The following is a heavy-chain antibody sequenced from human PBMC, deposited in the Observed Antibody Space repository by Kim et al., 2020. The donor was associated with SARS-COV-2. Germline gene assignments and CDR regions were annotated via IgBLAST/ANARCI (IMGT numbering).Heavy chain of an antibody. J-gene: IGHJ6*02. CDR3: STGAKGYGMDV. Sequence: IDYAAPVEGRFTISRDDSRNTLYPQMNSLKSEDTAVYYCSTGAKGYGMDVWGQGTTVTVSS. V-gene: IGHV3-15*01. CDR2: I.